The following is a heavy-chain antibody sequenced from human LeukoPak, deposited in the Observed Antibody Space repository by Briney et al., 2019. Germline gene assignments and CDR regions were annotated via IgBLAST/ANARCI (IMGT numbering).Heavy chain of an antibody. J-gene: IGHJ4*02. CDR3: ARLGGDDCSGGSCYSGWIYYFDY. Sequence: SETLSLTCTVSGGSISSYYWSWIRQPPGKGLEWIGYIYYSGSTNYNPSLKSRVTISVDTSKNQFSLKLSSVTAADTAVYYCARLGGDDCSGGSCYSGWIYYFDYWGQGTLVTVSS. V-gene: IGHV4-59*08. CDR2: IYYSGST. D-gene: IGHD2-15*01. CDR1: GGSISSYY.